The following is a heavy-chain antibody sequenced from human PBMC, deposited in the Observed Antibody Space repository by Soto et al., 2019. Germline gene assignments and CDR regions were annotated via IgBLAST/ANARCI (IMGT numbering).Heavy chain of an antibody. J-gene: IGHJ4*02. V-gene: IGHV1-46*01. CDR2: INPSGGST. Sequence: ASVRVSCKASGDTFTSYYIHFVRHPPGERLEWMGIINPSGGSTSYAQKFQGRVTMTRDTSTSTVYMELSSLRSEDTAVYYCVIYCGDGSRYYHDYWGQRTLVIGSS. CDR1: GDTFTSYY. CDR3: VIYCGDGSRYYHDY. D-gene: IGHD3-22*01.